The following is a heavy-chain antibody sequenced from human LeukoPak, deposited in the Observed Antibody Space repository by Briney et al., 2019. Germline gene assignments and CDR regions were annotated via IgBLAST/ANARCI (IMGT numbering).Heavy chain of an antibody. CDR2: VKPDTGAT. CDR3: ARERPTLLTRIRGIATAPDH. Sequence: GASVKLSCKTSGYVFTAYYIHWVRQAPGQGLEWLGFVKPDTGATNSAQQLQGTVSMTSDASVTTAYMELSGLTSDDTALYFCARERPTLLTRIRGIATAPDHWGQGTLVTVSS. CDR1: GYVFTAYY. J-gene: IGHJ5*02. V-gene: IGHV1-2*02. D-gene: IGHD3-10*01.